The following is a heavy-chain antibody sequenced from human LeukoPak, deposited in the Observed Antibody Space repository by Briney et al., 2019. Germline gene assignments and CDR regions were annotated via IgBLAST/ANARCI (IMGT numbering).Heavy chain of an antibody. CDR3: ARHRRYSSGWGYFDY. V-gene: IGHV5-51*01. CDR1: GYSFTGYW. D-gene: IGHD6-19*01. Sequence: KCGESLKISCKGSGYSFTGYWIGWVRQMPGKGLEWMGIIYPGDSDTRYSPSFQGQVTISADKSISTAYLQWSSLKASDTAMYYCARHRRYSSGWGYFDYWGQGTLVTVSS. CDR2: IYPGDSDT. J-gene: IGHJ4*02.